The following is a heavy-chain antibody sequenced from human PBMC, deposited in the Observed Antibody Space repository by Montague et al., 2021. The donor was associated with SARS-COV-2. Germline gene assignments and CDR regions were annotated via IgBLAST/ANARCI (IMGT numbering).Heavy chain of an antibody. Sequence: CAISGDSVGREEARWSWEGQTPERELERQGRRYHRSKWYNDYAVSVKSRITINPDTSKNQISLQLNSVTPEDTAVYYCARTSASRDYWGQGTLVTVSS. V-gene: IGHV6-1*01. CDR1: GDSVGREEAR. CDR2: RYHRSKWYN. D-gene: IGHD1-26*01. CDR3: ARTSASRDY. J-gene: IGHJ4*02.